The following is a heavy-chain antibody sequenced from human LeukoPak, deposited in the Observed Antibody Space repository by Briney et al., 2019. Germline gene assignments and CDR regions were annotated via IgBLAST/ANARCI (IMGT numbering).Heavy chain of an antibody. CDR1: GFTFSSYG. CDR3: AKALSVRGSYWGENAFDI. Sequence: PGGSLRLSCAASGFTFSSYGMSWVRQAPGKGLEWVSAISGSGGSTYYADSVKGRFTISRDNSKNTLYLQMNSLRAEDTAVYYCAKALSVRGSYWGENAFDIWGQGTMVTVSS. V-gene: IGHV3-23*01. D-gene: IGHD1-26*01. CDR2: ISGSGGST. J-gene: IGHJ3*02.